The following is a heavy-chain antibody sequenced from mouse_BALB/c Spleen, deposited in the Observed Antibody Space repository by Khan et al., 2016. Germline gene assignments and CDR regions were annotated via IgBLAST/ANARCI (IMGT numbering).Heavy chain of an antibody. V-gene: IGHV5-6-5*01. CDR2: ISSGGST. CDR1: GFTFSSYA. J-gene: IGHJ2*01. Sequence: EVELVESGGGLVKPGGSLKLSCAASGFTFSSYAMSWVRQTPEKRLEWVASISSGGSTYYPDSVKGRFTIPRDNARKILYLQMSSLRSEDTAMYYCAREVYYAFDYWGHGTTLTVSS. CDR3: AREVYYAFDY. D-gene: IGHD2-1*01.